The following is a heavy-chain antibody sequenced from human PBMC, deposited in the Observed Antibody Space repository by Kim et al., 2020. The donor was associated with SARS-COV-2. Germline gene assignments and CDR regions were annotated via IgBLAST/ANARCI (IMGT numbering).Heavy chain of an antibody. CDR2: ISGSGGST. V-gene: IGHV3-23*01. CDR3: AKRYCSGGSCYSKYFYY. J-gene: IGHJ4*02. CDR1: GFTFSSYA. Sequence: GGSLRLSCAASGFTFSSYAMSWVRQAPGKGLEWVSAISGSGGSTYYADSVKGRFTISRDNSKNTLYLQMNSLRAEDTAVYYCAKRYCSGGSCYSKYFYYWGQGTLVTVSS. D-gene: IGHD2-15*01.